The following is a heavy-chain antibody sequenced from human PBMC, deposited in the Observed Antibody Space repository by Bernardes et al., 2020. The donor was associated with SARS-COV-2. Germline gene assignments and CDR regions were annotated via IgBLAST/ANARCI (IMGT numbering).Heavy chain of an antibody. D-gene: IGHD3-16*01. V-gene: IGHV1-18*01. CDR1: GYTFTSYG. CDR2: ISAYNGNT. J-gene: IGHJ6*04. Sequence: ASVKVSCKASGYTFTSYGISWVRQAPGQGLEWMGWISAYNGNTNYAQKLQGRVTMTTDTSTSTAYMELRSLRSDDTAVYYCARVVMITFGGVTYGMDVWGKGTTVTVSS. CDR3: ARVVMITFGGVTYGMDV.